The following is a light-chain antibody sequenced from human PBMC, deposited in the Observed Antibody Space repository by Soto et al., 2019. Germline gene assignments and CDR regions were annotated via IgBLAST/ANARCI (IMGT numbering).Light chain of an antibody. Sequence: DIQMTQSPSTLSASVGDRVTITCRASQSISSWLAWYQQKPGKAPKLLIYKASSLESGIPSRFSGSGSGTELTPIISRLQADDFATYYRQQYNSYTQTFGQGTKLEIK. CDR3: QQYNSYTQT. V-gene: IGKV1-5*03. CDR2: KAS. J-gene: IGKJ2*01. CDR1: QSISSW.